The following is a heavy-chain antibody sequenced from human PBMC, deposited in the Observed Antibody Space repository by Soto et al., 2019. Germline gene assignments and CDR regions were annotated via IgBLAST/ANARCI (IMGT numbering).Heavy chain of an antibody. CDR1: GFTFNNYG. CDR2: IWYDGSHE. Sequence: GSLRLSCAASGFTFNNYGMHWVRQAPGKGLEWVAVIWYDGSHESYADSVKGRFTISRDNSKNTLYLQMNSLRAEDTAVYYCARDRYSYDSRAYQGVDWYFDLWGRGTLVTVS. CDR3: ARDRYSYDSRAYQGVDWYFDL. J-gene: IGHJ2*01. D-gene: IGHD3-22*01. V-gene: IGHV3-33*01.